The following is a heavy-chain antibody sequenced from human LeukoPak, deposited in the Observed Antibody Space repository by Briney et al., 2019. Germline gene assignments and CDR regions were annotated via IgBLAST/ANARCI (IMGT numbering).Heavy chain of an antibody. CDR2: ISYDGSNK. CDR1: GFTFSSYA. J-gene: IGHJ4*02. D-gene: IGHD1-14*01. Sequence: GGSLRLSCAASGFTFSSYAMHWVRQAPGKGLEWVAVISYDGSNKYYADSVKGRFTISRDNSKNTLYLQMNSLRAEDTAVYYCAKDRNPGYFDYWGQGTLVTVSS. CDR3: AKDRNPGYFDY. V-gene: IGHV3-30*04.